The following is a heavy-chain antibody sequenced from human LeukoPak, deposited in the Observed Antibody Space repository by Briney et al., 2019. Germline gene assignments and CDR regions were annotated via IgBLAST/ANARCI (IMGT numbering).Heavy chain of an antibody. V-gene: IGHV4-30-4*01. CDR3: ARDRPLYGSGSIETDPRTRDAFDI. CDR2: IYYSGST. D-gene: IGHD3-10*01. CDR1: GGSISSGDYY. Sequence: SETLSLTCTVSGGSISSGDYYWSWIRQPPGKGLEWIGYIYYSGSTYYNPSLKSRVTISVDTSKNQFSLKLSSVTAADTAVYYCARDRPLYGSGSIETDPRTRDAFDIWGQGTMVTVSS. J-gene: IGHJ3*02.